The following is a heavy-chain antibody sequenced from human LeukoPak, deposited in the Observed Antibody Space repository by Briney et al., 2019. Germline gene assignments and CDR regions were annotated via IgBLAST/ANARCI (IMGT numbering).Heavy chain of an antibody. V-gene: IGHV4-61*02. J-gene: IGHJ5*02. CDR2: IYTSGST. D-gene: IGHD2-15*01. CDR1: GGSISSGSYY. Sequence: SQTLSLTCTVSGGSISSGSYYWSWIRQPAGKGLEWIGRIYTSGSTNYNPSLKSRVTISVDTSKNQFSLKLSSVTAADTAVYYCARITCSGGSCYSGSPDWFDPWGQGTLVTVSS. CDR3: ARITCSGGSCYSGSPDWFDP.